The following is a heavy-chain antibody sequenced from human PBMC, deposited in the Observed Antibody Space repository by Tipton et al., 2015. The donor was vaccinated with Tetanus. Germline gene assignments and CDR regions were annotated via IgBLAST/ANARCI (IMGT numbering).Heavy chain of an antibody. V-gene: IGHV3-30*03. J-gene: IGHJ4*02. D-gene: IGHD6-25*01. CDR3: ASGSALDY. CDR2: ISYDGSHK. CDR1: GFTFSSYA. Sequence: SLRLSCAASGFTFSSYAMHWVRQAPGKGLEWVAVISYDGSHKYYADSVKGRFSISRDNSKNTLYLQMNNLRAEDTAVYFCASGSALDYWGQGTLVTVSS.